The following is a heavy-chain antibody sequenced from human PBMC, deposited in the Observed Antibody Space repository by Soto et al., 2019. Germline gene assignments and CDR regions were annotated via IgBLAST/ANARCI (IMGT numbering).Heavy chain of an antibody. J-gene: IGHJ3*02. V-gene: IGHV3-30*18. Sequence: QVQLVESGGGVVQPGRSLRLSCAASGFTFSSYGMHWVRQAPGKGLEWVAVISYDGSNKYYADSVKGRFTISRDNSKNTLYMKMNSLRAEDTAVYYCAKGEMATITSAFDIWGQGTMVTVSS. CDR3: AKGEMATITSAFDI. CDR2: ISYDGSNK. CDR1: GFTFSSYG. D-gene: IGHD5-12*01.